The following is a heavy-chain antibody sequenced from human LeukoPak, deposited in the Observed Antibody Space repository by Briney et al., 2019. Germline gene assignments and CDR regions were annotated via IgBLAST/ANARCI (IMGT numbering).Heavy chain of an antibody. Sequence: WETLSLTCTVSGDSMSHYYWSWIRQAPGKGLECLGYIYYIGSTTYSPSLKSRVTISVDTSKSLFSLNLTSVTAADTGVYYCARRTTGLFDYWGLGTLVTVSS. CDR3: ARRTTGLFDY. V-gene: IGHV4-59*08. CDR2: IYYIGST. D-gene: IGHD4-17*01. J-gene: IGHJ4*02. CDR1: GDSMSHYY.